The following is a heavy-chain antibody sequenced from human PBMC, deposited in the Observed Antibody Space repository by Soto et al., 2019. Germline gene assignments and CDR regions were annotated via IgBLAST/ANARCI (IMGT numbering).Heavy chain of an antibody. D-gene: IGHD6-25*01. CDR3: ARDRGSGSPWYYFDS. CDR2: MSYSGST. V-gene: IGHV4-59*01. Sequence: SETLSLTCTVAGGSIRSYYWSWILQPPGKGLEWIGYMSYSGSTDYNPSLKSRVTISVDTSKNQFSLKLNSVTAADTAVYYCARDRGSGSPWYYFDSWGQGTLVTVS. CDR1: GGSIRSYY. J-gene: IGHJ4*02.